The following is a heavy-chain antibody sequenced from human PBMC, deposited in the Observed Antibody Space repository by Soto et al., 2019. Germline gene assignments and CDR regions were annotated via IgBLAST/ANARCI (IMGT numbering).Heavy chain of an antibody. Sequence: QVQLMESGGGVVQPGRSLRLSCAASGFTFSSYGMHWVRQAPGKGLEWVAVISYDGSNKYYADSVKGRFTISRDNSKNTRYLQMNSLRAEDTAVYYCAKDRRPNYYYGMDVWGQGTTVTVSS. CDR3: AKDRRPNYYYGMDV. CDR1: GFTFSSYG. V-gene: IGHV3-30*18. CDR2: ISYDGSNK. J-gene: IGHJ6*02. D-gene: IGHD6-25*01.